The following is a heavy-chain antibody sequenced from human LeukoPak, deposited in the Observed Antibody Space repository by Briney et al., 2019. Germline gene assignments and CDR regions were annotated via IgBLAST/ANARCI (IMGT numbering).Heavy chain of an antibody. CDR3: ARDSQSIQLWIGYYYYYYMDV. CDR2: ISSSSSYI. D-gene: IGHD5-18*01. CDR1: GFTFSSYS. V-gene: IGHV3-21*01. J-gene: IGHJ6*03. Sequence: GGSLRLSCAASGFTFSSYSMNWVRQAPGKGLEWVSSISSSSSYIYYADSVKGRFTISRDNAKNSLYLQMNSLRAEDTAVYYCARDSQSIQLWIGYYYYYYMDVWGKGTTVTVSS.